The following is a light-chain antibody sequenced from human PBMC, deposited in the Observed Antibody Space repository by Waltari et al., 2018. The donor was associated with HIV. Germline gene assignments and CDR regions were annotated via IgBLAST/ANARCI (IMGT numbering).Light chain of an antibody. CDR2: GFN. CDR1: TSNVGAGHD. J-gene: IGLJ2*01. Sequence: QSVLTQPPSVSGAPGQRVTISCTGSTSNVGAGHDVHWYQYLLGTAPKLLINGFNSRPPGAPDRFSGSKSGTSASLAITGLQAEDEADYYCQSYDSTLSAVIFGGGTKLTVL. V-gene: IGLV1-40*01. CDR3: QSYDSTLSAVI.